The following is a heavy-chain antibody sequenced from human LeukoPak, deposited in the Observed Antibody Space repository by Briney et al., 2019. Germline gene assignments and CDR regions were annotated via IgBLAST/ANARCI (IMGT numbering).Heavy chain of an antibody. D-gene: IGHD3-22*01. V-gene: IGHV4-39*01. CDR3: ARLLYDSRGYYYFDY. Sequence: SETLSLTCTVSRGSISSSRYYWGCIRQPPGKGLECLGSIYYSWSIYYNPSLKSRVTLSVDTSKSQFSLKLSSVTAADTAVYYCARLLYDSRGYYYFDYWGQGTLVTVSS. CDR1: RGSISSSRYY. CDR2: IYYSWSI. J-gene: IGHJ4*02.